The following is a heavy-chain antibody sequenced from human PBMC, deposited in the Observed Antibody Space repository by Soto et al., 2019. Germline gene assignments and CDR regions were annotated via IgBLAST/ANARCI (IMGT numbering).Heavy chain of an antibody. D-gene: IGHD4-17*01. CDR1: GGSVSSSSYY. J-gene: IGHJ2*01. CDR2: IYYSGST. CDR3: ARYNGDYGKWYFDL. Sequence: QVQLQESGPGLVKPSETLSLTCTVSGGSVSSSSYYWSWIRQPPGKGLEWIGYIYYSGSTNYNPSLKSRATVSVDTSKNQFSPKLTSLTAADTAVYYCARYNGDYGKWYFDLWGRGTLVTVSS. V-gene: IGHV4-61*01.